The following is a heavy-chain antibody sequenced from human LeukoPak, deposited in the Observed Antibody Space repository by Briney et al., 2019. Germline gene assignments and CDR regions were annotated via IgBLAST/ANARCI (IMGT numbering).Heavy chain of an antibody. V-gene: IGHV1-8*01. D-gene: IGHD6-19*01. J-gene: IGHJ4*02. CDR3: ARGGYSSGWEYYFDY. CDR1: GYTFTSYD. Sequence: ASVKVSCKASGYTFTSYDINWVRQATGQGLEWMGWMNPNSGNTGYAQKFQGRVTMTRNTSISTAYMELSSLRSEVTAVYYCARGGYSSGWEYYFDYWGQGTLVTVSS. CDR2: MNPNSGNT.